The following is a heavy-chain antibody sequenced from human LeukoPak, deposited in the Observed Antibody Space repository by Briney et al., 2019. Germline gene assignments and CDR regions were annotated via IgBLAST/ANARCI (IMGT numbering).Heavy chain of an antibody. J-gene: IGHJ6*03. CDR2: LTWNRGRI. CDR3: AKDKGGPYSYAPGLYYSIDV. D-gene: IGHD5-18*01. CDR1: GFSFDDYA. Sequence: GGSLRLSCEASGFSFDDYAMHWVRHAPGKGLQWVSGLTWNRGRIAYADSVKGRFIISRDNARNSLYLDMNSLRLEDTALYYCAKDKGGPYSYAPGLYYSIDVRGRGTTVTVSS. V-gene: IGHV3-9*01.